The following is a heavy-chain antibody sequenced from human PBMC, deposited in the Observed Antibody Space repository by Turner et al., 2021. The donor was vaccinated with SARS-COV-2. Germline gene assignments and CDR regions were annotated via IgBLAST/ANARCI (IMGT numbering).Heavy chain of an antibody. V-gene: IGHV3-30*18. CDR3: AKGNRPSNGCYLYNLDF. CDR1: GFTFSSFA. CDR2: TSFDGNNK. J-gene: IGHJ4*02. D-gene: IGHD3-22*01. Sequence: QVQLVESGGGVVQPGRSLRLSCAASGFTFSSFAMHWARQAPGKGLEWVAVTSFDGNNKYYADSVKGRFTISRDNSKNTLYLEMNSLRGEDTAVYYCAKGNRPSNGCYLYNLDFWGQGTLVTVSS.